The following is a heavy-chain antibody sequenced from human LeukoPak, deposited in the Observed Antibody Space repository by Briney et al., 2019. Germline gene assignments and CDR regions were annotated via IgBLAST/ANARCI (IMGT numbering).Heavy chain of an antibody. J-gene: IGHJ4*02. D-gene: IGHD3-10*01. CDR2: IYSGGST. CDR1: GFTFSSYW. Sequence: TGGSLRLSCAASGFTFSSYWMSWVRQAPGKGLEWVSVIYSGGSTYYADSVKGRFTISRDNSKNTLYLQMNSLRAEDTAVYYCARDNYYGSGSYYHFDYWGQGTLVTVSS. V-gene: IGHV3-66*02. CDR3: ARDNYYGSGSYYHFDY.